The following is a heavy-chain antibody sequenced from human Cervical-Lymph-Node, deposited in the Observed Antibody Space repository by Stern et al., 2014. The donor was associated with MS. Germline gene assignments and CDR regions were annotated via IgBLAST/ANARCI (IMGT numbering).Heavy chain of an antibody. CDR1: GFSFTSYW. CDR2: IYPDDSAT. J-gene: IGHJ4*02. D-gene: IGHD1-1*01. Sequence: EVQLLESGTDVKKPGESLKISCKGSGFSFTSYWIDWVRQMPGKGLEWMGTIYPDDSATAYSPSFQGQVTISADKSIYTAYLQWSNLKTSDTAMYYCARRRNGFAFWGQGTLVTVSS. V-gene: IGHV5-51*03. CDR3: ARRRNGFAF.